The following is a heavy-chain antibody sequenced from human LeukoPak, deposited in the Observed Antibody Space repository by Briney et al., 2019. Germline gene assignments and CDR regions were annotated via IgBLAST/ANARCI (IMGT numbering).Heavy chain of an antibody. CDR2: ISDSGGNT. CDR1: GFTFNTYA. V-gene: IGHV3-23*01. CDR3: AKDRSWSPSDFDY. J-gene: IGHJ4*02. D-gene: IGHD2-15*01. Sequence: GGSLRLSCAASGFTFNTYAMSWVRQAPWERLQWVSGISDSGGNTYYADSVRGRFTISRDNSKNMLYLQMTSLRAEDTAVYYCAKDRSWSPSDFDYWGQGTLVTVSS.